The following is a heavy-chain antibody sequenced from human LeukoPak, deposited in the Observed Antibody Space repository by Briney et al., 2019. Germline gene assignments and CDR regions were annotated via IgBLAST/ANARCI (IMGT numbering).Heavy chain of an antibody. J-gene: IGHJ5*02. CDR2: ISYDGSNK. CDR3: AKARLGYCSGGSCPLCFNP. V-gene: IGHV3-30*18. Sequence: GGSLRLSCAASGFTFSNYGMHWVRQAPGEGLGWVSVISYDGSNKYYADSVKGRFTISRDNSKNTLYLQLNSLRPEDTAVYSCAKARLGYCSGGSCPLCFNPWGQGTLVTVSS. CDR1: GFTFSNYG. D-gene: IGHD2-15*01.